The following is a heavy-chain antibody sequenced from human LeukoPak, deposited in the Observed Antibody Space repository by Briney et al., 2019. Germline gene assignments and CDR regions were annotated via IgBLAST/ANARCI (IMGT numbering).Heavy chain of an antibody. CDR2: ISAYNGNT. CDR3: ARFLFRSLEGGSSYYYYYMDV. Sequence: GASVKVSCKASGYTFTSYGISWVRQAPGQGLEWMGWISAYNGNTNYAQKLQGRVTMTTDTSTSTAYMELRSLRSDDTAVYYCARFLFRSLEGGSSYYYYYMDVWGKGTTVTVSS. J-gene: IGHJ6*03. CDR1: GYTFTSYG. V-gene: IGHV1-18*01. D-gene: IGHD2-15*01.